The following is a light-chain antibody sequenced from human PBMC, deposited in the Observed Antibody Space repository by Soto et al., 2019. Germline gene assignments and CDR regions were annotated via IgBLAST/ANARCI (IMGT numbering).Light chain of an antibody. CDR3: QKYNSAWWT. J-gene: IGKJ1*01. V-gene: IGKV1-27*01. Sequence: DIQMTQSPSSLSASVGDRVTITCRASQGISNYLAWYQQKPGKVPKLLIYAASTLQSGVPSRFSGSGSGTDFTLSISSLQPEYCATYYYQKYNSAWWTFGQGNKLEIK. CDR1: QGISNY. CDR2: AAS.